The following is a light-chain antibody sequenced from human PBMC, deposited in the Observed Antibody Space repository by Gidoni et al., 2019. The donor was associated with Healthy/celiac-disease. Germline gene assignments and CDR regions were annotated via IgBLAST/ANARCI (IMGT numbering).Light chain of an antibody. J-gene: IGKJ4*01. CDR1: QSVSSY. V-gene: IGKV3-11*01. CDR2: DAS. CDR3: QQRSNGPLT. Sequence: DIVLTKSPATLSLSPGERATLSCRASQSVSSYLAWYQQKPGQAPRLLIYDASNRATVIPARFSGSGSGTDFTLTSSSLEPEDFAVYYGQQRSNGPLTFGGGTKVEIK.